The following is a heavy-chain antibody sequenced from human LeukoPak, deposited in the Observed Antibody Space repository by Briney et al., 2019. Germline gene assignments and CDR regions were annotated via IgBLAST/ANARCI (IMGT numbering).Heavy chain of an antibody. D-gene: IGHD3-3*01. V-gene: IGHV3-74*01. CDR1: GFTFSSYW. J-gene: IGHJ4*02. CDR2: INNDGSGT. CDR3: ARDPTVMDFWSGYYLPLDY. Sequence: GGSLRLSCAASGFTFSSYWMHWVRQAPGKGPVWVSRINNDGSGTTYADSVKGRFTISRDDAKNALYLQMNSLRAEDTAVYYCARDPTVMDFWSGYYLPLDYWGQGTLVTVSS.